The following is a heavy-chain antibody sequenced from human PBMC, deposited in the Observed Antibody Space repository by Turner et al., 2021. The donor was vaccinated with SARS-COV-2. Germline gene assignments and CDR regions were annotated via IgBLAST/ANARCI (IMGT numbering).Heavy chain of an antibody. CDR3: ARTFTAMVRVDY. D-gene: IGHD5-18*01. J-gene: IGHJ4*02. V-gene: IGHV1-2*02. CDR2: INPNSGGT. Sequence: QVQLVQSGAEVKKPGASVKVSCKASGDTFTGYYMHWVRQAPGQGLEWMGWINPNSGGTNYAQKFQGRVTMTRDTSMSTVYMELSRLRSDDTAVYYCARTFTAMVRVDYWGQGTLVTVSS. CDR1: GDTFTGYY.